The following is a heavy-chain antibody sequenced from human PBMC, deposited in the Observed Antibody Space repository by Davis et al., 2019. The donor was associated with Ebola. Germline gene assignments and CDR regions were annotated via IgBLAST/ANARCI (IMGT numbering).Heavy chain of an antibody. J-gene: IGHJ3*02. V-gene: IGHV1-18*04. Sequence: ASVKVSCKASGYTFTSYGISWVRQAPGQGLEWMGWISAYNGNTNYAQKLQGRVTMTTDTSTSTAYMELRSLRSDDTAVYYCARVQSYYYGSGSYLGAFDIWGQGTMVTVSS. CDR3: ARVQSYYYGSGSYLGAFDI. CDR1: GYTFTSYG. CDR2: ISAYNGNT. D-gene: IGHD3-10*01.